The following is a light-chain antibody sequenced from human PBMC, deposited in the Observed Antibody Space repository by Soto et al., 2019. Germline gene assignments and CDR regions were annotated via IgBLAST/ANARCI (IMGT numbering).Light chain of an antibody. Sequence: QSALTQPASVSGSPGQSITISCTGTSSDVGRYHYVSWYQPHPGKAPKLMIYEVNNRPSGTSNRFSGSKSGNTASLTISGLQAEDEADYYCSSYTGSSTLGIFGTGTKLTVL. CDR1: SSDVGRYHY. V-gene: IGLV2-14*01. J-gene: IGLJ1*01. CDR2: EVN. CDR3: SSYTGSSTLGI.